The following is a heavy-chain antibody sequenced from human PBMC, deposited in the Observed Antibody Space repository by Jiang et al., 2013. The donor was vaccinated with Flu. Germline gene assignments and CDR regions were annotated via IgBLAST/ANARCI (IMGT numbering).Heavy chain of an antibody. Sequence: GGGVVQPGRSLTLSCATSGFTFSTYSMHWVRQAPGKGLDWVSFISHDGTVEYHANSVTGRFTISRDDSKNTVFLQMSSLRPEDTAVYYCARGEEYCISSSCWVMDVWGQGTTVTVSS. V-gene: IGHV3-30*04. CDR1: GFTFSTYS. CDR2: ISHDGTVE. J-gene: IGHJ6*02. CDR3: ARGEEYCISSSCWVMDV. D-gene: IGHD2-2*01.